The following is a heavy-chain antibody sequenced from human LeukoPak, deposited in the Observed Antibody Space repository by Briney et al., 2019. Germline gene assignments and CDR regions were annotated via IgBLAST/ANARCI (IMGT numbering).Heavy chain of an antibody. Sequence: GGSLRLSCAASGFTFSTYAMSWVRQAPGKGLEWVSAMSGSGTGTSYAESVQGRFTISRDNSKNTLYLQMNSLRAEDTAVYYCAKDKMYFDYWGQGTLVTVSS. CDR1: GFTFSTYA. J-gene: IGHJ4*02. V-gene: IGHV3-23*01. CDR3: AKDKMYFDY. CDR2: MSGSGTGT. D-gene: IGHD5-24*01.